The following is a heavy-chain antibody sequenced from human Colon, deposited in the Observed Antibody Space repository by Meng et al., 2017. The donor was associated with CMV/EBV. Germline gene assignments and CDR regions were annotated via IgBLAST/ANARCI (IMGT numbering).Heavy chain of an antibody. D-gene: IGHD3-16*01. CDR1: GFIFSDYY. Sequence: VQLWQSGGGLVGPGGSLRLSCAASGFIFSDYYMTWIREAPGKGLEWVSYISPTGSDTNYADSVRGRFTISRDNAKNSLFLQMSSLTAEDTAVYYCVKGHTMINPWGQGTLVTVSS. J-gene: IGHJ5*02. CDR3: VKGHTMINP. CDR2: ISPTGSDT. V-gene: IGHV3-11*03.